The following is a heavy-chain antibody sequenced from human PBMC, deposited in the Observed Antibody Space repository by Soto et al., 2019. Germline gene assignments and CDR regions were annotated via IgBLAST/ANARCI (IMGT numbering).Heavy chain of an antibody. Sequence: ASVKVSCKASGYTFTSYGISWVRQAPGQGLEWMGWISAYNGNTNYAQKLQGRVTMTTDTSTSTAYMELRSLRSDDTAVYYCASWGRYYGGQNWFDPWGQGTLVTVSS. J-gene: IGHJ5*02. D-gene: IGHD4-17*01. CDR1: GYTFTSYG. V-gene: IGHV1-18*01. CDR2: ISAYNGNT. CDR3: ASWGRYYGGQNWFDP.